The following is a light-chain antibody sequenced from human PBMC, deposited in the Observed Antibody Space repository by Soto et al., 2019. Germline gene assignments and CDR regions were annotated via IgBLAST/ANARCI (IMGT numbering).Light chain of an antibody. Sequence: EIVLTQSPGTLSLSPGERATLSCRASQSVSSSYLAWYQQRPGQAPRRLVYGASRRATGIPDRVSGSGSGKDFALTSSRLEPEDFAVYYCQQYGGSPTFGGGTKVAIK. CDR1: QSVSSSY. J-gene: IGKJ4*01. V-gene: IGKV3-20*01. CDR3: QQYGGSPT. CDR2: GAS.